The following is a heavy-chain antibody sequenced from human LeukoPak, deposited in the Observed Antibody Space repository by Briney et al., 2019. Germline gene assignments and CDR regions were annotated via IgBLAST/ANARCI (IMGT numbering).Heavy chain of an antibody. D-gene: IGHD4-17*01. Sequence: SETLSLTCTVSGVSISGDYWSWLRQPPGKGLEWIGHVHYTGGTNYNPSLSSRVTISVDTSKNQFSLRLTSVTAADTAVYSCARGTVTTRYFDLWGRGTLVTVSS. CDR3: ARGTVTTRYFDL. CDR2: VHYTGGT. CDR1: GVSISGDY. V-gene: IGHV4-59*08. J-gene: IGHJ2*01.